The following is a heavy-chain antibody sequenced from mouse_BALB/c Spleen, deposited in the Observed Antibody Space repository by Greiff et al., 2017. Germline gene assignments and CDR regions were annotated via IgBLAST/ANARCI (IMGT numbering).Heavy chain of an antibody. CDR2: INPSTGYT. V-gene: IGHV1-7*01. J-gene: IGHJ4*01. D-gene: IGHD3-1*01. Sequence: VQLQQSGAELAKPGASVKMSCKASGYTFTSYWMHWVKQRPGQGLEWIGYINPSTGYTEYNQKFKDKATLTADKSSSTAYMQLSSLTSEDSAVYYCAKAARATRYAMDYWGQGTSVTVSS. CDR3: AKAARATRYAMDY. CDR1: GYTFTSYW.